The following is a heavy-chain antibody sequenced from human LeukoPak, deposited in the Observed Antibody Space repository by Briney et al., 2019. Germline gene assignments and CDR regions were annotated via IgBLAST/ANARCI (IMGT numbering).Heavy chain of an antibody. CDR2: ITTSNYI. J-gene: IGHJ4*02. CDR1: GFTFNSHS. V-gene: IGHV3-21*01. CDR3: VREQARGGSFDY. D-gene: IGHD2-15*01. Sequence: PGGSLRLSCAVSGFTFNSHSVNWVRQAPGKGLEWVLSITTSNYIFYAESVKGRFTISRDNAKNSLYLQMNSLRAEDTPVYYCVREQARGGSFDYWGQGTLVTVSS.